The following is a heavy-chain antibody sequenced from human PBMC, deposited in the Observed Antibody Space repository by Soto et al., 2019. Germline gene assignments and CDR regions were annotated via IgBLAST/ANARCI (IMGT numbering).Heavy chain of an antibody. J-gene: IGHJ5*02. V-gene: IGHV4-59*01. CDR3: ASGGNLFDP. Sequence: QLQVQESGPGLVKPSETLSLTCNVSGGSISNYYWTWIRQSPEKGLEWIGYMYYNGNINYNPSLKSRVTISIDTSKNQFSLTLKSVTAADTAVYYCASGGNLFDPWGQGVLVTVSS. CDR2: MYYNGNI. CDR1: GGSISNYY. D-gene: IGHD3-16*01.